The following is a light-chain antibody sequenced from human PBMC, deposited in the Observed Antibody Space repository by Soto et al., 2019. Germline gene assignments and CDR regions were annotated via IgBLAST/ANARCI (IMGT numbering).Light chain of an antibody. CDR3: NSFTSSSTYV. Sequence: QSALTQPPSASGSPGQSVTISCTGTSSDVGAYKYVSWYQQHPGKAPKLMIYEVSNRPSGVSNRFSGSKSGNTASLTISGLQAEDEADYYCNSFTSSSTYVFGTGTKVTVL. CDR2: EVS. J-gene: IGLJ1*01. V-gene: IGLV2-14*01. CDR1: SSDVGAYKY.